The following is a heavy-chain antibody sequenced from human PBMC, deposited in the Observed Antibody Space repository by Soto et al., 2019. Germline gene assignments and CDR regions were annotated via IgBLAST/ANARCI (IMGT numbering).Heavy chain of an antibody. Sequence: QVQLVESGGGVVQPGTSLRLSCVGSGFTFRSFVIHWVRQAPGRGLEWVALTSYDGTNKYFGDSVKGRFTISRDNSRNTVDLQMASLRLEDTALYYCARWGTTGGLDVWGQGTLVSVSS. CDR2: TSYDGTNK. CDR3: ARWGTTGGLDV. V-gene: IGHV3-30*19. CDR1: GFTFRSFV. J-gene: IGHJ4*02. D-gene: IGHD3-16*01.